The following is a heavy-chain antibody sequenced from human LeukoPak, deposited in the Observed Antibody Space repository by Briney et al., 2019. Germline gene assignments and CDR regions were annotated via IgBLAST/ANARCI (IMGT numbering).Heavy chain of an antibody. CDR3: ARGVGSAWPNFDY. CDR1: GFTFSSFA. J-gene: IGHJ4*01. D-gene: IGHD6-25*01. V-gene: IGHV3-23*01. Sequence: GGSLRLSCAASGFTFSSFAMSWVRQAPGKGLEWVSLIIGSGADTYYADSVKGRFTISRDNSKNALYLQMNSLRADDTAVYYCARGVGSAWPNFDYWGHGTLVTVSS. CDR2: IIGSGADT.